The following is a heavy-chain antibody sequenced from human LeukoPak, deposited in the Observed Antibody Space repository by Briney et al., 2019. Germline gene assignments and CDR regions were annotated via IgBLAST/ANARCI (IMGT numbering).Heavy chain of an antibody. CDR1: GLTVSSNY. CDR2: IYSAGTT. Sequence: PGGSLRLSCAASGLTVSSNYMGWVRQAPGKGLEWVSIIYSAGTTNYADSVKGRFTMSRDSSENTVYLQMNNLRADDTAVYYCARVPFHRTSGSYYTYFDAWGQGTQVTVSS. CDR3: ARVPFHRTSGSYYTYFDA. J-gene: IGHJ4*02. D-gene: IGHD3-10*01. V-gene: IGHV3-53*01.